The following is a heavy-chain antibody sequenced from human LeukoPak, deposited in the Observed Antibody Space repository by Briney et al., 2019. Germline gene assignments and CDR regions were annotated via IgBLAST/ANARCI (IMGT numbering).Heavy chain of an antibody. D-gene: IGHD5-18*01. CDR2: ISYDGSNK. V-gene: IGHV3-30*04. Sequence: SGGSLRLSCAASGFTFSSYAMHWVRQAPGKGLEWVAVISYDGSNKYYADSVKGRFTISRDNSKNTLYLQMNSLRAEDTAVYYCAKTRGIQLWFSYWGQGTLVTVSS. J-gene: IGHJ4*02. CDR3: AKTRGIQLWFSY. CDR1: GFTFSSYA.